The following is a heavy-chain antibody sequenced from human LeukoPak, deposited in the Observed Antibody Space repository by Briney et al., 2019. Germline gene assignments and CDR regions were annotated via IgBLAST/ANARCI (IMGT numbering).Heavy chain of an antibody. Sequence: GASVKVSCKASGYTFTSYGIGWVRQAPGQGLEWMGWISAYNGNTNYAQKLQGRVTMTTDTSTSTAYMELRSLRSDDTAVYYCARELKGDYCSSTSCYTGNWFDPWGQGTLVTVSS. D-gene: IGHD2-2*02. CDR1: GYTFTSYG. J-gene: IGHJ5*02. V-gene: IGHV1-18*01. CDR3: ARELKGDYCSSTSCYTGNWFDP. CDR2: ISAYNGNT.